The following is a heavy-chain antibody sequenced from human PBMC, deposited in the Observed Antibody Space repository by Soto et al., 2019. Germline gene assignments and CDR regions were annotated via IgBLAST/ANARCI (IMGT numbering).Heavy chain of an antibody. Sequence: SVKVSCKASGYTFTSYAISWVRQAPGQGLEWMGGIIPIFGTADYAQKFQGRVTITADESTSTAYMELSSLRSEDTAVCYCASPPIVATIVNYYYGMDVWGQGTTVTVSS. CDR1: GYTFTSYA. CDR3: ASPPIVATIVNYYYGMDV. V-gene: IGHV1-69*13. J-gene: IGHJ6*02. D-gene: IGHD5-12*01. CDR2: IIPIFGTA.